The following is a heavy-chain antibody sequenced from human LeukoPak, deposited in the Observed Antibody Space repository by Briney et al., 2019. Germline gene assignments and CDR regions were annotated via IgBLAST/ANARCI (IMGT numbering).Heavy chain of an antibody. CDR2: MNPNSGNT. Sequence: GALVKVSCKASGYTFTSYDINWVRQSTGQGLEWKGWMNPNSGNTGYAQKFQGRVTMTRNTSISTAYMELSSLRSEDTAVYYCARGGYSYGFDYWGQGTLVTVSS. D-gene: IGHD5-18*01. J-gene: IGHJ4*02. V-gene: IGHV1-8*01. CDR3: ARGGYSYGFDY. CDR1: GYTFTSYD.